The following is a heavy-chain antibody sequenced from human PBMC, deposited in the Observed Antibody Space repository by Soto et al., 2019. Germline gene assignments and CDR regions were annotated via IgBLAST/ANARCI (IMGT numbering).Heavy chain of an antibody. J-gene: IGHJ5*02. Sequence: QVHLQQWGAGLLKPSETLSLTCAVYGGSVNGYYWNWIRQPPGKGLEWIGEINHTGGTHYNPSLKSRVTMSVDTPKNQFALRLSSVTAADTAIYYCATRITAFGLLIPPFDPWGQGTQVTVSS. CDR2: INHTGGT. CDR1: GGSVNGYY. D-gene: IGHD3-3*01. CDR3: ATRITAFGLLIPPFDP. V-gene: IGHV4-34*02.